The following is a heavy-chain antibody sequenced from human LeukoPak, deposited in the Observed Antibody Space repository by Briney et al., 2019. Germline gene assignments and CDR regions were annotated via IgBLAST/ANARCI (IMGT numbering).Heavy chain of an antibody. CDR3: AKGGFYGVPAAMTY. CDR2: IRYDGSNK. J-gene: IGHJ4*02. V-gene: IGHV3-30*02. CDR1: GFTFSSYG. Sequence: GGSLRLSCAASGFTFSSYGMHWVRQAPGKGLEWVAFIRYDGSNKYYADSVKGRFTISRDNSKNTLYLQMNSLRAEDTAVYYCAKGGFYGVPAAMTYWGQGTLVTVSS. D-gene: IGHD2-2*01.